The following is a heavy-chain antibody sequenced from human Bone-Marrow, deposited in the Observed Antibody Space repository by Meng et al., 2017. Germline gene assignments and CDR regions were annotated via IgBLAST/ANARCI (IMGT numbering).Heavy chain of an antibody. CDR2: ISYSGST. D-gene: IGHD6-6*01. CDR3: ARAIATRPDVFDY. J-gene: IGHJ4*02. V-gene: IGHV4-59*01. Sequence: QGPLQESVPRLVTPSETLSLTCTGSSGPINSYVWVLIRQPPGKGPEWIGYISYSGSTNYNPSLKSRVTISVDTSKNQFSLKLSSVTAADTAVYYCARAIATRPDVFDYWGQGTLVTVSS. CDR1: SGPINSYV.